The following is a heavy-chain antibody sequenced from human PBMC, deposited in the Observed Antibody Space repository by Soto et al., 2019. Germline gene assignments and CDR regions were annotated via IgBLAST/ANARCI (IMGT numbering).Heavy chain of an antibody. J-gene: IGHJ4*02. CDR1: AFTFSSYA. Sequence: HVQLVESGGGVVQPGRSLRLSCAASAFTFSSYAMHWVRQAPGKGLEWVAVISYDGSSKSYADSVTGRFTISRDNSKNTLYLQMNSLRAEDTAMYYCARDWGSGGLHYWGQGTLVTVSS. CDR2: ISYDGSSK. V-gene: IGHV3-30-3*01. CDR3: ARDWGSGGLHY. D-gene: IGHD3-16*01.